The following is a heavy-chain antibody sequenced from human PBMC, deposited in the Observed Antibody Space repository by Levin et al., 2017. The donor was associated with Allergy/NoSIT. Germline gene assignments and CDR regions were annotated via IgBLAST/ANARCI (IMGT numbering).Heavy chain of an antibody. D-gene: IGHD2-15*01. J-gene: IGHJ5*02. Sequence: SETLSLTCTVYGGSFSGYYWNWIRQPPGRGLEWIGEITHSGSTNYNPSLKSRVTISVDTSKNQFSLRLSSVTAADTAVYYCVRGSYCSGGSCYSIWFDPWGQGTLVTVSS. V-gene: IGHV4-34*01. CDR1: GGSFSGYY. CDR2: ITHSGST. CDR3: VRGSYCSGGSCYSIWFDP.